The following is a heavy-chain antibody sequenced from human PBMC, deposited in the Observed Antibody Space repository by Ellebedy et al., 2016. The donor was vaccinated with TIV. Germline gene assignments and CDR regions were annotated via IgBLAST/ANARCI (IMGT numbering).Heavy chain of an antibody. CDR3: ARNPPTYNWVDS. V-gene: IGHV4-39*01. Sequence: PSETLSLTCTVSGDSLSRSSYYWGWFRQPPGKGLEWIGNIYYSGDTDYNPSLKSRVTMSVDTSKNQFSLHLRSVTAADTAVYYCARNPPTYNWVDSWGQGILVTVSS. J-gene: IGHJ5*01. CDR2: IYYSGDT. CDR1: GDSLSRSSYY.